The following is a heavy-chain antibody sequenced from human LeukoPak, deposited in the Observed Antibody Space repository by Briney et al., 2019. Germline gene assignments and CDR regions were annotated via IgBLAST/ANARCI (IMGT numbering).Heavy chain of an antibody. V-gene: IGHV3-21*01. J-gene: IGHJ5*02. Sequence: GGSLRLSCAASGFTFSSYSMNWVRQAPGKGLEWVSSISSSSSYIYYADSVKGRFTISSDNAKNSLYLQMNSLRAEDTAVYYCARGVSTFSEFDPWGQGTLVTVSS. D-gene: IGHD5/OR15-5a*01. CDR2: ISSSSSYI. CDR1: GFTFSSYS. CDR3: ARGVSTFSEFDP.